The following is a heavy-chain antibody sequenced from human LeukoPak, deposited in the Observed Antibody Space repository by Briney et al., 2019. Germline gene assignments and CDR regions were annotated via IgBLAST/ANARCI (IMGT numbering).Heavy chain of an antibody. Sequence: GGSLRLSCAASGFTFSSYAMSWVRQAPGKGLEWVSDINGSGGRTYYADSVKGRFTISRDNSKNTLYLQMNGLRAEDTALYYCAKDLWSSGYWGQGTLVTVSS. CDR1: GFTFSSYA. D-gene: IGHD3-10*01. J-gene: IGHJ4*02. CDR3: AKDLWSSGY. CDR2: INGSGGRT. V-gene: IGHV3-23*01.